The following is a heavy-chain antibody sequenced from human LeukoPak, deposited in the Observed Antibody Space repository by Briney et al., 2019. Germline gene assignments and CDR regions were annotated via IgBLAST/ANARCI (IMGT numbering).Heavy chain of an antibody. Sequence: ASVKVSCKASGYTFTSYGISWVRQAPGQGLEWMGWISAYNGNTNYAQKLQGRVTMTTDTSTSTAYMELRSLRSDDTAVYYCARSYYYDSSGSRLIDYWGQGTLVTVSS. CDR2: ISAYNGNT. V-gene: IGHV1-18*01. CDR1: GYTFTSYG. CDR3: ARSYYYDSSGSRLIDY. J-gene: IGHJ4*02. D-gene: IGHD3-22*01.